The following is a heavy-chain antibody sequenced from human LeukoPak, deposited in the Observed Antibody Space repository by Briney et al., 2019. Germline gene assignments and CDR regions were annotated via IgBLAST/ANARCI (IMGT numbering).Heavy chain of an antibody. CDR3: AKDKREGSSFDAFDI. D-gene: IGHD3-10*01. V-gene: IGHV3-48*01. CDR1: GFTFSSYS. CDR2: ISSSSSTI. J-gene: IGHJ3*02. Sequence: GGSLRLSCAASGFTFSSYSMNWVRQAPGKGLEWVSYISSSSSTIYYADSVKGRFTISRDNAKNSLYLQMNSLRAEDTAVYYCAKDKREGSSFDAFDIWGQGTMVTVSS.